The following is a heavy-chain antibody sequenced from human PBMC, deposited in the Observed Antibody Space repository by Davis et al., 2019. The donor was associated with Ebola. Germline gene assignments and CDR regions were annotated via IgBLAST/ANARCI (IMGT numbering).Heavy chain of an antibody. CDR3: AGGESGWDASDI. J-gene: IGHJ3*02. Sequence: GGSLRLSCAASGFIFGSHAMTWVRQAPGKGLEWVSSISISSAFIYYADSVKGRFTVSRDNAKNSLSLQMDSLRAEDTAVYYCAGGESGWDASDIWGRGTMVTVSS. CDR2: ISISSAFI. V-gene: IGHV3-21*01. CDR1: GFIFGSHA. D-gene: IGHD6-19*01.